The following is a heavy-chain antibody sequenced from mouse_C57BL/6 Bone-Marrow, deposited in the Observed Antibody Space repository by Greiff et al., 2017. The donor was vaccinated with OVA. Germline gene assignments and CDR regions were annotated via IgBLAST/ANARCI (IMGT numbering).Heavy chain of an antibody. D-gene: IGHD1-1*01. CDR3: TTLWSYFDY. J-gene: IGHJ2*01. V-gene: IGHV14-4*01. CDR1: GFNIKDDY. Sequence: VQLQQSGAELVRPGASVQLSCTASGFNIKDDYMHWVKQRPEQGLEWIGWIDPENGDTEYASKFQGKATITADTSSNTAYLQLSSLTSEDTAVYYCTTLWSYFDYWGQGTTLTVSS. CDR2: IDPENGDT.